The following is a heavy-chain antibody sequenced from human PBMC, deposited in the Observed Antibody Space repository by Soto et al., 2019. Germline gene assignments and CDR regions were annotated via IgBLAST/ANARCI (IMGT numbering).Heavy chain of an antibody. CDR3: ASGIQLWLRRINNGYSG. Sequence: QVQLVQSGAEVKKPESSVKVSCKAPAGTFSTYAISWVRQAPGQGLEWMGGIIPMFGTANYAQRFQDRVTITADESTYTVYMELSSLRSEDTAVYFCASGIQLWLRRINNGYSGWGQGTLVTVSS. CDR1: AGTFSTYA. D-gene: IGHD5-18*01. CDR2: IIPMFGTA. J-gene: IGHJ4*02. V-gene: IGHV1-69*12.